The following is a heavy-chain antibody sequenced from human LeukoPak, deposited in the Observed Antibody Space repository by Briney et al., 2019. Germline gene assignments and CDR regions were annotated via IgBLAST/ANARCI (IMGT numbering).Heavy chain of an antibody. Sequence: GGSLRLSCAASGFTFSDYYMSWIRQAPGKGLEWVAVISYDGSDKYYADSVKGRFTISRDNSKNTLFLQMNSLRAEDTAVYFCARGNYFGSGTYYQIIDYWGQGTLVTVSS. J-gene: IGHJ4*02. D-gene: IGHD3-10*01. CDR3: ARGNYFGSGTYYQIIDY. V-gene: IGHV3-30*03. CDR1: GFTFSDYY. CDR2: ISYDGSDK.